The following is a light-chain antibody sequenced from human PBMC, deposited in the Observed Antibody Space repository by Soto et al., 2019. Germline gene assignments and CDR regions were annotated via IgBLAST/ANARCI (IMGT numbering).Light chain of an antibody. Sequence: QSVLTQPRSVSGSPGQSVTISCTGTSSDVGGYNYVSWYQQHPGKAPKLMIYDVSKRPSGVPDRFSGSKSGNTASLTISGLQYEDEADYYCCSYAGSYFVFGTGTKLTVL. V-gene: IGLV2-11*01. CDR3: CSYAGSYFV. CDR2: DVS. J-gene: IGLJ1*01. CDR1: SSDVGGYNY.